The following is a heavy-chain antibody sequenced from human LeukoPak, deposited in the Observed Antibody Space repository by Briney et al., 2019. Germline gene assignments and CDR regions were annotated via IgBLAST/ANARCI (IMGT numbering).Heavy chain of an antibody. J-gene: IGHJ4*02. D-gene: IGHD1-20*01. CDR1: GGSIRSSYYY. CDR3: ARLGLPNWNYVGY. Sequence: SETLSLTCTVSGGSIRSSYYYWGWIRQPPGKGLEWIGSIYDSGSTYYHPSLKSRVTISVDTSKNQFSLKLSSVTAADTAVYYCARLGLPNWNYVGYWGQGTLVTVSS. V-gene: IGHV4-39*01. CDR2: IYDSGST.